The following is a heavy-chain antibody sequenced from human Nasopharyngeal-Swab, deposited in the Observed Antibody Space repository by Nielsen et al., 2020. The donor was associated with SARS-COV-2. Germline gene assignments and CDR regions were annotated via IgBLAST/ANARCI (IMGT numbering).Heavy chain of an antibody. Sequence: GEFLKISCAASGFTFSSYAMSWVRQAPGKGLEWVSAISGSGGSTYYADSVKGRFTISRDNSKNTLYLQMNSLRAEDTAVYYCAKGGSSSWYSGFDYWGQGTLVTVSS. CDR3: AKGGSSSWYSGFDY. CDR2: ISGSGGST. V-gene: IGHV3-23*01. D-gene: IGHD6-13*01. CDR1: GFTFSSYA. J-gene: IGHJ4*02.